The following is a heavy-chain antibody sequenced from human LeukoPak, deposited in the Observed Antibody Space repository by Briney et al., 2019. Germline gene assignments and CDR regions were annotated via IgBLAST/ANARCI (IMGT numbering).Heavy chain of an antibody. Sequence: GGSLRLSCAASGSTFSSYAMHWVRQAPGKGLEWVAVISYDGSNKYYADSVKGRFTISRDNSKNTLYLQMNSLRAEDTAVYYCARATYYYDSSGYYYRTYYFDYWGQGTLVTVSS. CDR2: ISYDGSNK. D-gene: IGHD3-22*01. CDR3: ARATYYYDSSGYYYRTYYFDY. J-gene: IGHJ4*02. V-gene: IGHV3-30*04. CDR1: GSTFSSYA.